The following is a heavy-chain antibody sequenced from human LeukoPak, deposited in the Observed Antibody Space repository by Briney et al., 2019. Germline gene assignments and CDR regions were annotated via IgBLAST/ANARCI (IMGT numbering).Heavy chain of an antibody. CDR1: EFAFSVYE. V-gene: IGHV3-48*03. D-gene: IGHD6-19*01. J-gene: IGHJ4*02. CDR2: ISSSGGTR. CDR3: TTLTVASSFDY. Sequence: GGSLRLSCAVSEFAFSVYEMYWVRQAPGKGLEWGSYISSSGGTRYYADSVKGRFTISRDNAKNSLYLQMNSLRAEDTAVYYCTTLTVASSFDYWGQGALVTVSS.